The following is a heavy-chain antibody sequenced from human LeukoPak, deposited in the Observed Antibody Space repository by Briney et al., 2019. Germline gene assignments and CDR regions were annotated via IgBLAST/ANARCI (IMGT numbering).Heavy chain of an antibody. CDR3: AKDAGIAAAGTPDY. J-gene: IGHJ4*02. CDR1: GFTFSSYG. Sequence: GGSLRLSCAASGFTFSSYGMHWVRQAPGKGLEWVAVISYDGSNKYYADSVKGRFTISRDNSKNTLYVQMKSLRAEDTAVYYCAKDAGIAAAGTPDYWGQGTLVTVSS. D-gene: IGHD6-13*01. CDR2: ISYDGSNK. V-gene: IGHV3-30*18.